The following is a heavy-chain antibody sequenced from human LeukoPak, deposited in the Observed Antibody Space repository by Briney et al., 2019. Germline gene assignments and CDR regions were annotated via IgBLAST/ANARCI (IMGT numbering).Heavy chain of an antibody. J-gene: IGHJ4*02. Sequence: GGSLRLSCAASGFTFSSYGLHWVRQCPGKGLEWVAVIWYDGSNKHYADSVKGRFTISRDNSKNTLYLQMNSLRAEDTAVYYCAREGNSGYDWNYWGQGTLVTVSS. CDR1: GFTFSSYG. CDR3: AREGNSGYDWNY. CDR2: IWYDGSNK. V-gene: IGHV3-33*01. D-gene: IGHD5-12*01.